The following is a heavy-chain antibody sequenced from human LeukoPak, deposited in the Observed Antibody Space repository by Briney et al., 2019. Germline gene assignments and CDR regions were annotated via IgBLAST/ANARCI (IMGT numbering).Heavy chain of an antibody. J-gene: IGHJ4*02. Sequence: GGSLRLSCAASGFTFRSYWMHWVRQAPGKGLLWVSRINSDGRSTNYADSVKGRFTISRDNAKNTLNLQMNGLRAEDTALYYCARGNGDYVSLFDYWGQGTLVTVSS. CDR1: GFTFRSYW. CDR3: ARGNGDYVSLFDY. V-gene: IGHV3-74*01. D-gene: IGHD4-17*01. CDR2: INSDGRST.